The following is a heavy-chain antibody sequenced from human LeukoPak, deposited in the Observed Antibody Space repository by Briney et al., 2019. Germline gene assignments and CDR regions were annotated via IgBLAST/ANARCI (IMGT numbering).Heavy chain of an antibody. J-gene: IGHJ5*02. CDR3: AKDYSKTSYYGSGTYYRPNWFDP. Sequence: PGRSLRLSCVASGFTFTSHSIHWVRQAPGKGLEWVSSISSGSDYIYYADSVKGRFTISRDNAKNSLYLQMNSLRAEDTAVYYCAKDYSKTSYYGSGTYYRPNWFDPWGQGTLVTVPS. D-gene: IGHD3-10*01. CDR1: GFTFTSHS. CDR2: ISSGSDYI. V-gene: IGHV3-21*01.